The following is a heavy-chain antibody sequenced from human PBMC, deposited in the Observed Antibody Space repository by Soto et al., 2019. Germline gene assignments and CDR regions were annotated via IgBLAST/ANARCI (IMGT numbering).Heavy chain of an antibody. D-gene: IGHD2-2*01. CDR3: AREDENSSNFDY. J-gene: IGHJ4*02. CDR1: GGTFSSYA. V-gene: IGHV1-69*13. CDR2: IIPIFGTA. Sequence: GASVKVSCKASGGTFSSYAISWVRQAPGQGLEWMGGIIPIFGTANYAQKFQGRVTITADESTSTAYMELSSLRSEDTAVYYCAREDENSSNFDYWGQGTLVTVSS.